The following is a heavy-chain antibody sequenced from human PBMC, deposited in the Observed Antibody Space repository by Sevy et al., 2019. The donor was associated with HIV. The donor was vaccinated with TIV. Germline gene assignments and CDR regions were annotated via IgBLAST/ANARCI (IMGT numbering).Heavy chain of an antibody. J-gene: IGHJ5*02. CDR3: TRAVRGVIINEDNWFDP. Sequence: GGSLRLSCTASGFTFGDYAMSWVRQAPGKGLEWVGFIRSKAYGGTTEYAASVKGRFTISRDDSKSIDYLQMNSLKTEDTAVYYCTRAVRGVIINEDNWFDPWGQGTLVTVSS. CDR2: IRSKAYGGTT. CDR1: GFTFGDYA. D-gene: IGHD3-10*01. V-gene: IGHV3-49*04.